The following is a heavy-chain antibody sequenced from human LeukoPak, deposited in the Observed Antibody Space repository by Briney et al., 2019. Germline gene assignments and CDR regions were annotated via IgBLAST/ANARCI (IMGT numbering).Heavy chain of an antibody. Sequence: SETLSLTCTVSGGSISSYYWSWIRQPPGKGLEWIGYIYDSGSANYNPSLKSRVTMSVDTSKNQFSLKLSSVTAADAAVYYCARRTCSGASCYSRYFDYWGQGTLVTVSS. CDR1: GGSISSYY. CDR2: IYDSGSA. J-gene: IGHJ4*02. V-gene: IGHV4-59*01. CDR3: ARRTCSGASCYSRYFDY. D-gene: IGHD2-15*01.